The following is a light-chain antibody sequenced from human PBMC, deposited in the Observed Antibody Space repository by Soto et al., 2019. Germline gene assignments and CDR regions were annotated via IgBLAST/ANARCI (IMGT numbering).Light chain of an antibody. V-gene: IGLV1-40*01. CDR1: SSNIGAGYD. CDR2: GNT. CDR3: QSFDSSLSGRV. J-gene: IGLJ3*02. Sequence: QSVLTQPPSVSGAPGQRVTISCTGRSSNIGAGYDVHWYQQLPGTAPKLLIYGNTNRPSGVPDRFSGSHSGTSASLAITGLQAEDEADYYCQSFDSSLSGRVFGGGTKLIVL.